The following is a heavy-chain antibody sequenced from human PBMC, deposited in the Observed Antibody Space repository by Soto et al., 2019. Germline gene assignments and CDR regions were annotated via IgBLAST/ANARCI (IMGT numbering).Heavy chain of an antibody. Sequence: QVQLVQSGADLKKPGSSVKVSCKASGGSFSNSSISWVRQAPGQGLEWMGGIIPLFGTTNYAQKCRGRVTITADESTSTAYMEMSSLRFEDTAVYYCARAHGSSWYNWFDPWGQGTLVTVSS. CDR2: IIPLFGTT. CDR3: ARAHGSSWYNWFDP. CDR1: GGSFSNSS. V-gene: IGHV1-69*01. J-gene: IGHJ5*02. D-gene: IGHD6-13*01.